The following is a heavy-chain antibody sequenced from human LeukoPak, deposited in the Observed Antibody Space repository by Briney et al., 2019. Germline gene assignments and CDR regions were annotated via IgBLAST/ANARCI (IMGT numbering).Heavy chain of an antibody. CDR3: AKDVSGYYEILTGCLDY. J-gene: IGHJ4*02. CDR2: IRYDGSNK. V-gene: IGHV3-30*02. Sequence: GGSLRLSCAASGFTFANYGMYWVRQAPGRGLEWVAFIRYDGSNKYYADSVKGRFTISRDNSKNTLYLQMKSLRAEDTAVYYCAKDVSGYYEILTGCLDYWGQGALVTVSS. CDR1: GFTFANYG. D-gene: IGHD3-9*01.